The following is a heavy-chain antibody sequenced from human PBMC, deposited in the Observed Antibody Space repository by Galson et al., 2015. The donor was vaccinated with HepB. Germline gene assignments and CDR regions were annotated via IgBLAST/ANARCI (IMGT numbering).Heavy chain of an antibody. V-gene: IGHV3-23*01. CDR3: AKEETSGYGSQYYFAY. CDR1: GFTFRNFA. CDR2: ISATGGAA. J-gene: IGHJ4*02. Sequence: LRLSCAASGFTFRNFAVTWVRQAPGKGLEWVSTISATGGAAYYADSVKGRFTISRDNSKNTLYLQMNSLRAEDTAIFYCAKEETSGYGSQYYFAYWGQGSLVTVSS. D-gene: IGHD5-12*01.